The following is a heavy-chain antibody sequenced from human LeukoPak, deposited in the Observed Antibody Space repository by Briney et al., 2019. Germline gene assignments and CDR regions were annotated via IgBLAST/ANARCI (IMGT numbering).Heavy chain of an antibody. CDR2: ISGGGDST. CDR1: GFTFSSYA. D-gene: IGHD2-2*01. V-gene: IGHV3-23*01. Sequence: GGSLRLSCAASGFTFSSYAMSWVRQAPGKGLEWVSGISGGGDSTYYADSVKGRFTNSRDNSKNTLYLQMDSLRAEDTAVYYCATFQIVVVPAAEDFDYWGQGTLVTVSS. J-gene: IGHJ4*02. CDR3: ATFQIVVVPAAEDFDY.